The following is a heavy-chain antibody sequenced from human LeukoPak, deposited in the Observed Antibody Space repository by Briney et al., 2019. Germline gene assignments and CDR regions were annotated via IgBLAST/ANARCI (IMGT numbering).Heavy chain of an antibody. Sequence: PSETLSFTCAVSGGSISSSNWWSWVRQPPGKGLEWIGEIYHSGSTNYNPSLKSRVTISVDKSKNQFSLKLSSVTAADTAVYYCARVAIGTGYSSRIDYWGQGTLVTVSS. J-gene: IGHJ4*02. CDR1: GGSISSSNW. V-gene: IGHV4-4*02. CDR3: ARVAIGTGYSSRIDY. CDR2: IYHSGST. D-gene: IGHD6-13*01.